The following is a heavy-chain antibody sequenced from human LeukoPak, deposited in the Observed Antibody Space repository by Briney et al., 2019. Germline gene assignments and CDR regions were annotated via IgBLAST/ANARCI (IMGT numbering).Heavy chain of an antibody. CDR2: INGDASST. J-gene: IGHJ3*02. CDR3: ATDAFEI. Sequence: TGGSLRRSCAASGFTFSTYWMHWVRQAPGKGLLWVSRINGDASSTSYADSVKGRFTISRDNAKNTLYLQMNSLRAEDTAVYYCATDAFEIWGQGTKVTVSS. V-gene: IGHV3-74*01. CDR1: GFTFSTYW.